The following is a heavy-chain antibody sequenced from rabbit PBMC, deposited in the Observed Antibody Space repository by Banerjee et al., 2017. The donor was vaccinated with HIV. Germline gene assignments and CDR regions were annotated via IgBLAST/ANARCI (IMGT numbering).Heavy chain of an antibody. V-gene: IGHV1S45*01. CDR3: ARDLPSVVGWNLNL. CDR2: MNSRSGED. D-gene: IGHD1-1*01. J-gene: IGHJ4*01. Sequence: QEQLEESGGGLVKPAGSLTLTCKASGVSLNDKDVMCWVRQAPGKGLEWIACMNSRSGEDVYATWAKGRFTVSKTSSTTVTLQMTSLTAADTATYFCARDLPSVVGWNLNLWGQGTLVTVS. CDR1: GVSLNDKDV.